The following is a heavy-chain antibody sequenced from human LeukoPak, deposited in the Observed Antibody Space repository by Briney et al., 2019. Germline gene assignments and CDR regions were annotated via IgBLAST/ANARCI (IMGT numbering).Heavy chain of an antibody. CDR2: IYTSGST. J-gene: IGHJ3*02. CDR1: GGSMSSYY. V-gene: IGHV4-4*07. D-gene: IGHD6-13*01. CDR3: ARAAYSSSGTRGTAFDI. Sequence: SETLSLTCTVSGGSMSSYYWSWIRQPAGKGLEWIGRIYTSGSTNYNPSLKSRVTMSVDTSKNQFSLKLSSVTAADTAVYYCARAAYSSSGTRGTAFDIWGQGTMVTVSS.